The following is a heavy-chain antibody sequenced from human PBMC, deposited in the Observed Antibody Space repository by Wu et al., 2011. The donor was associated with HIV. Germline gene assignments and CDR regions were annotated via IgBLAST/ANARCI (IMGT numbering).Heavy chain of an antibody. CDR2: ISADNGDT. CDR3: AILQREDYGYYYAMDV. J-gene: IGHJ6*02. V-gene: IGHV1-18*01. Sequence: QAQLVQSGGEVRKPGASVKVSCKASGYNFISYGISWVRQAPGQGLEWMGWISADNGDTNYAQKLQGRVSLTTDTSTSTAYMDLRSLRSDDTAVYYCAILQREDYGYYYAMDVWGQGTTVTVSS. D-gene: IGHD4-17*01. CDR1: GYNFISYG.